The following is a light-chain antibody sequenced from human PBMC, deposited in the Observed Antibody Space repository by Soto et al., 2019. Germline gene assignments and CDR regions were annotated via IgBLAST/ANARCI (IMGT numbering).Light chain of an antibody. V-gene: IGLV2-14*01. CDR2: DVS. Sequence: QSALTQPASVSGSPGQSIAISCTGTSSDVGGYNYVSWYQQHPGKTPNLMIYDVSNRPSGVSNRFSGSKSGNTASLTISGRQAEDEADYYCSSYTSSSPWVFGGGTKLTVL. J-gene: IGLJ3*02. CDR1: SSDVGGYNY. CDR3: SSYTSSSPWV.